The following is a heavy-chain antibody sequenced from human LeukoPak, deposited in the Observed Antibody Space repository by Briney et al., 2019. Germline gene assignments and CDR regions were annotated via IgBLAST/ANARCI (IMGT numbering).Heavy chain of an antibody. V-gene: IGHV4-34*01. Sequence: SETLSLTCTVSGGSISSYYWSWIRQPPGKGLEWIGEINHSGSTNYNPSLKSRVTISVDTSKNQFSLKLSSVTAADTAVYYCARSSGYSYGYWGQGALVTVSS. CDR2: INHSGST. J-gene: IGHJ4*02. CDR1: GGSISSYY. D-gene: IGHD5-18*01. CDR3: ARSSGYSYGY.